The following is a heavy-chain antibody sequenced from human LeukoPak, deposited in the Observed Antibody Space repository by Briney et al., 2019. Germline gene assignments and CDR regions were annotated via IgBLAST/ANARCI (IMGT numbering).Heavy chain of an antibody. D-gene: IGHD3-22*01. CDR3: ARGSGYYDSSGYYPDAFDI. CDR1: GGSFSGYY. J-gene: IGHJ3*02. Sequence: SETLSLTCAVYGGSFSGYYWSWIRQPPGKGLEWIGEINHSGSTNCNPSLKSRVTISVDTSKNQFSLKLSSVTAADTAVYYCARGSGYYDSSGYYPDAFDIWGQGTMVTVSS. CDR2: INHSGST. V-gene: IGHV4-34*01.